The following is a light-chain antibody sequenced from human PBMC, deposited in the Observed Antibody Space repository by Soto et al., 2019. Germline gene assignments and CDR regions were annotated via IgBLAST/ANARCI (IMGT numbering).Light chain of an antibody. V-gene: IGLV6-57*01. J-gene: IGLJ3*02. CDR3: QSYDASSFWV. Sequence: NFMLTQPHSVSEAPGKTVTISCTRSRGSIADNYVQWYQQRQGSSPTTVIYEDNQRPSRVPDRFSGSIDRSSNSASLTISRRKTEDEADYYCQSYDASSFWVFGGGTKLTVL. CDR1: RGSIADNY. CDR2: EDN.